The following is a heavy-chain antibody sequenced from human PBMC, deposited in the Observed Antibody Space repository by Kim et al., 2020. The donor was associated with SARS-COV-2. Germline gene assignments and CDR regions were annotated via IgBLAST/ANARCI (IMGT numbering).Heavy chain of an antibody. CDR3: ARGIRFLEWLLSQNWFDP. J-gene: IGHJ5*02. CDR1: GYTFTSYA. V-gene: IGHV7-4-1*02. D-gene: IGHD3-3*01. Sequence: ASVKVSCKASGYTFTSYAMNWVRQAPGQGLEWMGWINTNTGNPTYAQGFTGRFVFSLDTSVSTAYLQISSLKAEDTAVYYCARGIRFLEWLLSQNWFDPWGQGTLVTVSS. CDR2: INTNTGNP.